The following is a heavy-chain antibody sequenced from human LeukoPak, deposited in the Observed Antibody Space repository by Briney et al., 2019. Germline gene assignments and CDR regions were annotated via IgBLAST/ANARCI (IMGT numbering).Heavy chain of an antibody. Sequence: PGGSLRLSCAASGFTFSSYGMHWVRQAPGKGLEWVAFIRYDGSNKYYADSVKGRFTISRDNSKNTLYLQMNSLRAEDTAVYYCAKDWGYSSSWPAFWGQGTLVTVSS. CDR1: GFTFSSYG. J-gene: IGHJ4*02. CDR3: AKDWGYSSSWPAF. V-gene: IGHV3-30*02. CDR2: IRYDGSNK. D-gene: IGHD6-13*01.